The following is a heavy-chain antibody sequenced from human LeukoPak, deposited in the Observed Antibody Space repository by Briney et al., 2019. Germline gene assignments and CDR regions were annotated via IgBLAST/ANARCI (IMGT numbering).Heavy chain of an antibody. J-gene: IGHJ4*02. D-gene: IGHD3-10*01. V-gene: IGHV3-53*04. CDR2: IYSDGST. Sequence: GGSLRLSCAASGFTVSSNYMTWVRQAPGKGLEWVSVIYSDGSTYYAAPMKGRSTISRHNSKNTLYLQMNSLRAEDTAMYYCARDSGGTANFNYWGQGTLVTVSS. CDR3: ARDSGGTANFNY. CDR1: GFTVSSNY.